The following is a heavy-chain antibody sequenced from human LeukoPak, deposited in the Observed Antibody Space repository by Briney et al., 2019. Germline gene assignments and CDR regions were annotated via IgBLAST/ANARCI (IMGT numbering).Heavy chain of an antibody. V-gene: IGHV1-2*02. CDR1: GYTFTGYY. CDR2: INPNSGGT. CDR3: ARDLDITEVATAERSFDY. Sequence: GASVKVSCKASGYTFTGYYMHWVRQAPGQGLEWMGWINPNSGGTNYAQKFQGRVTITADESTSTAYMELSSLRSEDTAVYYCARDLDITEVATAERSFDYWGQGTLVTVSS. D-gene: IGHD5-12*01. J-gene: IGHJ4*02.